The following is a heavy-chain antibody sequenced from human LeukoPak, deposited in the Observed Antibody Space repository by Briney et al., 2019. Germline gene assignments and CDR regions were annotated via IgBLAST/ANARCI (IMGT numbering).Heavy chain of an antibody. Sequence: GSLRLSFAAPGFPFSSLWICWVRQAPGKGLGWVAIIKQDGSDKYYVDSVEGRFIISRDNAKNSLYLQMNSLRAEDTAVYYCLTSTRSHRFDYWGQGTLVTVSS. D-gene: IGHD2-15*01. V-gene: IGHV3-7*01. CDR3: LTSTRSHRFDY. CDR1: GFPFSSLW. CDR2: IKQDGSDK. J-gene: IGHJ4*02.